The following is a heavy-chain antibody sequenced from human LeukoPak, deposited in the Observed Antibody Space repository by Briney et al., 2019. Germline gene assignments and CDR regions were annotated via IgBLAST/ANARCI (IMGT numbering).Heavy chain of an antibody. J-gene: IGHJ4*02. CDR1: GGTFSSYA. CDR3: ARDGHMVRGVIIPFDY. CDR2: INPNSGGT. Sequence: GASLKVSCKASGGTFSSYAISWVRQAPAQGLEWMGWINPNSGGTNYAQKFQGRVTMTRDTSISTAYMELSRLRSDDTAVYYCARDGHMVRGVIIPFDYWGQGTLVTVSS. D-gene: IGHD3-10*01. V-gene: IGHV1-2*02.